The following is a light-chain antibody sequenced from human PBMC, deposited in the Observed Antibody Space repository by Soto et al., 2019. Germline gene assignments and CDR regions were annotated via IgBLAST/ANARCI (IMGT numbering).Light chain of an antibody. CDR2: EVR. CDR3: CSYTRTSNHYF. V-gene: IGLV2-14*01. Sequence: QSALTQPAYMSGSPGQSITISCTGTGSDIGGYDYVSWYQQRPGKAPKLMIYEVRYRPSGVSTRFSGSKSGNTASLTISGLQAEDEADYYCCSYTRTSNHYFFGSGTKAPS. J-gene: IGLJ1*01. CDR1: GSDIGGYDY.